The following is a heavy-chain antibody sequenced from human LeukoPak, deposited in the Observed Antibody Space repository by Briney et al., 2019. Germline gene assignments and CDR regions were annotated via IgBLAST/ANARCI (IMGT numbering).Heavy chain of an antibody. Sequence: PSETLSLTCTVSGDSISSYFWNWIRQPPGKGLEWIGYIYYSGSTNYNPSLKSRVTISVDTSKNQFSLRLSSVTAADTAVYYCARDRKYYYHMDVWGKGTTVTVSS. D-gene: IGHD1-14*01. CDR2: IYYSGST. J-gene: IGHJ6*03. CDR3: ARDRKYYYHMDV. CDR1: GDSISSYF. V-gene: IGHV4-59*01.